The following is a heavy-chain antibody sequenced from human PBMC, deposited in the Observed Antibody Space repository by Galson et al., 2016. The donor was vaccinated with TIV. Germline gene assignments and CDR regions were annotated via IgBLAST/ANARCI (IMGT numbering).Heavy chain of an antibody. V-gene: IGHV1-2*02. CDR2: IDPNSGGT. D-gene: IGHD1-26*01. CDR1: GYPLIGYF. Sequence: TVKVSCKASGYPLIGYFMHWVRQAPGQGLEWMGWIDPNSGGTDYAQKFQGRVTMTRDKSIGTAYIELSRLRSADTALYFCARSGRGSYTGFDYWGRGTLVSVSS. J-gene: IGHJ4*02. CDR3: ARSGRGSYTGFDY.